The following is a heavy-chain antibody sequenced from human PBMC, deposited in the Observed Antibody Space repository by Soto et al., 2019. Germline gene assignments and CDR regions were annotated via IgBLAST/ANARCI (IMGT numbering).Heavy chain of an antibody. CDR2: IIPIFGTA. CDR1: GGTFSSYA. D-gene: IGHD4-17*01. CDR3: SRPLNDPTTVTTWKCGFDP. J-gene: IGHJ5*02. Sequence: SVKVSCKASGGTFSSYAISWVRQAPGQGLEWMGGIIPIFGTANYAQKFQGRVTITADESTSTAYMELSSLRSEDTAVYYCSRPLNDPTTVTTWKCGFDPWGQGTLVTVSS. V-gene: IGHV1-69*13.